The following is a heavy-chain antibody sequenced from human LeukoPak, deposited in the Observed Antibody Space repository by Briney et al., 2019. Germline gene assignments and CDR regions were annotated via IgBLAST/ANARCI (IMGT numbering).Heavy chain of an antibody. V-gene: IGHV3-23*01. J-gene: IGHJ4*02. D-gene: IGHD3-16*02. CDR3: AKDIMITFGGVIAFDY. CDR1: GFTFSSYA. Sequence: GGSLRLSCAASGFTFSSYAMSWVRQAPGKGLEWVSAISGSGGSTYYADSVKGRFTISRDNSKNTLYLQMNSLRAEDTAVYYCAKDIMITFGGVIAFDYWGQGTLVTVSS. CDR2: ISGSGGST.